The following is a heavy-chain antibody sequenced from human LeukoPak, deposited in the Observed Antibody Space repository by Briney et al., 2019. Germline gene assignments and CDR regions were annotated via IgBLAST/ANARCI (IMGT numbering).Heavy chain of an antibody. Sequence: PGGSLRLSCAASGFTFSHACMSWVRQAPGKGLEWVGCIKSKTDGATTDYAAPVKGRFTISRDDSKNTLDLQMNSLKTEDTAVYYCTTDGSVVVVAAIGWGQGTLVTVSS. D-gene: IGHD2-15*01. J-gene: IGHJ4*02. CDR2: IKSKTDGATT. CDR1: GFTFSHAC. V-gene: IGHV3-15*01. CDR3: TTDGSVVVVAAIG.